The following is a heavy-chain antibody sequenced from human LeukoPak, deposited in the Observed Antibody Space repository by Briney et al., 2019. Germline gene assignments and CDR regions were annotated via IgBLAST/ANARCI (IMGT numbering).Heavy chain of an antibody. V-gene: IGHV3-23*01. J-gene: IGHJ4*02. CDR1: GFTFSSYA. CDR3: AKGYCANSTCYARFDT. Sequence: GGSLRLSCAASGFTFSSYAMSWVRQAPGKGLEWVSAISGSGGSSPYADSVKGRFTISRDNSKNTLYLQMNRLRAEDTAVYYCAKGYCANSTCYARFDTWGQGTLVTVSS. D-gene: IGHD2-2*01. CDR2: ISGSGGSS.